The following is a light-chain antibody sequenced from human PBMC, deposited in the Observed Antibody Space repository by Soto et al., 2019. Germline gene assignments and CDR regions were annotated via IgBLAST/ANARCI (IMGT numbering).Light chain of an antibody. CDR2: TDN. CDR3: AAWDDNLRGYWV. V-gene: IGLV1-47*02. J-gene: IGLJ2*01. Sequence: QSVLTQPPSASGTPGQRVSISCSGSGSNIGANTVQWYQQSPGTAPKLLIYTDNQRPSGVPDRFSGSKSGTSASLAISGLRSEDEADYFCAAWDDNLRGYWVFGGGTKVTVL. CDR1: GSNIGANT.